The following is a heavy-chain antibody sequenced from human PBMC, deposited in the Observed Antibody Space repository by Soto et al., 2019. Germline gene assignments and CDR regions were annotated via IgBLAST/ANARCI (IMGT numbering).Heavy chain of an antibody. V-gene: IGHV3-9*01. CDR2: ISWSSGSI. Sequence: EVQLVESGGGLVQPGRSLRLSCAASGFTFDDYAMHWVRQAPGKGLEWVSGISWSSGSIGYADSVKGRFTISRDNAKNSLYLQMNSLRAEDTALYYCAKAVDTAMADNWFDPWGQGTLVTVSS. CDR1: GFTFDDYA. J-gene: IGHJ5*02. CDR3: AKAVDTAMADNWFDP. D-gene: IGHD5-18*01.